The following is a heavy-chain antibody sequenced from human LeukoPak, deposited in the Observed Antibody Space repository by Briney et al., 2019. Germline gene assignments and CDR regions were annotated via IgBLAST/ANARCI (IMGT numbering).Heavy chain of an antibody. CDR2: ISAYSGNT. CDR3: AREPTYDY. J-gene: IGHJ4*02. Sequence: GASVTLSCKASGYTFTSYGMSWVRQAPGQGLEWMGWISAYSGNTNYAQKLQGRATIHTDTSTSTAYMELRRLSTDGAAVYYCAREPTYDYWGQGTLVTVSS. V-gene: IGHV1-18*01. CDR1: GYTFTSYG.